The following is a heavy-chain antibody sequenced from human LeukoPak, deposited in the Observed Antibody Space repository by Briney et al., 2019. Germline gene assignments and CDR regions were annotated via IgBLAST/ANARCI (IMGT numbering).Heavy chain of an antibody. CDR1: GYTFTSYD. Sequence: ASVKVSCKASGYTFTSYDINWVRQATGQGLEWMGWMNPNSGNIGYAQKFQGRVTMTRNTSISTAYMELSSLRSEDTAVYYCARGRRPIVVVPDDIHKPLNYFDPWGQGTLVTVSS. CDR2: MNPNSGNI. J-gene: IGHJ5*02. D-gene: IGHD2-2*01. CDR3: ARGRRPIVVVPDDIHKPLNYFDP. V-gene: IGHV1-8*01.